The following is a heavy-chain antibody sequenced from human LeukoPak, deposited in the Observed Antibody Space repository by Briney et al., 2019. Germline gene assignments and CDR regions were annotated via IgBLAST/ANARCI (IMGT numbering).Heavy chain of an antibody. CDR2: ISAYNGNT. V-gene: IGHV1-18*01. D-gene: IGHD2-15*01. Sequence: ASVKVSCKASGGTFSSYAISWVRQAPGQGLEWMGWISAYNGNTNYAQKLQGRVTMTTDTSTSTAYMELRSLRSDDTAVYYCARDEDIVALGDAFDIWGQGTMVTVSS. J-gene: IGHJ3*02. CDR3: ARDEDIVALGDAFDI. CDR1: GGTFSSYA.